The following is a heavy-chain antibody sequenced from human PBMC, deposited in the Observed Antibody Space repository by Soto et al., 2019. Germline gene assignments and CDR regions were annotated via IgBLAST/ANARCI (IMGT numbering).Heavy chain of an antibody. V-gene: IGHV3-33*01. Sequence: GGSLRLSCAASGFTFSSYGMHWVRQAPGKGLEWVAVIWYDGSNKYYADSVKGRFTISRDNSKNTLYLQMNSLRAEDTAVYYCARGAYYDILDYFDYWGQGTLVTVSS. D-gene: IGHD3-9*01. J-gene: IGHJ4*02. CDR2: IWYDGSNK. CDR3: ARGAYYDILDYFDY. CDR1: GFTFSSYG.